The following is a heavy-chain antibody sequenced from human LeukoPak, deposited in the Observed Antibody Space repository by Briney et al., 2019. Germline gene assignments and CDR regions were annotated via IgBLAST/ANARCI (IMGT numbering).Heavy chain of an antibody. D-gene: IGHD3-22*01. CDR1: GYTFTSYD. V-gene: IGHV1-8*01. Sequence: ASVKVSCKASGYTFTSYDINWVRQAPGQGLEWMGWMNPNSGNTGYAQKFQGRVTMTRNTSISTAYMELSSLRSEDTAVYYCARAPAYYYDSSGYYTYWGQGTLVTVSS. CDR3: ARAPAYYYDSSGYYTY. J-gene: IGHJ4*02. CDR2: MNPNSGNT.